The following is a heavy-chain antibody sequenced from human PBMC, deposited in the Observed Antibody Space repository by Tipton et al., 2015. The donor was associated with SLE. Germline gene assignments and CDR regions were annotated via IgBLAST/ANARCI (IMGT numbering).Heavy chain of an antibody. CDR2: ISTSGSTI. CDR3: ARHGSGAAVTTSWYFDL. CDR1: GFTFSSHD. J-gene: IGHJ2*01. D-gene: IGHD4-17*01. Sequence: GSLRLSCAASGFTFSSHDMNWVRQAPGKGLEWVSYISTSGSTIYYADSVRGRFTISRDNARNSLYLQMNSLRAEDTAVYYCARHGSGAAVTTSWYFDLWGRGTLVTVSS. V-gene: IGHV3-48*03.